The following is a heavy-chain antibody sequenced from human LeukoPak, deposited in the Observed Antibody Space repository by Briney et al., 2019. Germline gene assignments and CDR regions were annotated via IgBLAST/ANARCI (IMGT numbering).Heavy chain of an antibody. J-gene: IGHJ4*02. CDR2: IYPGDSDT. D-gene: IGHD1-26*01. CDR1: GYNFDTYW. V-gene: IGHV5-51*01. Sequence: RGESLKISCKGSGYNFDTYWIAWVRQMPGKGLECMGLIYPGDSDTRYSPSFQGQVTISADKSITTAYLQWSSLQASDTAIYYCATGGRVLIDYWGQGTLVTVSS. CDR3: ATGGRVLIDY.